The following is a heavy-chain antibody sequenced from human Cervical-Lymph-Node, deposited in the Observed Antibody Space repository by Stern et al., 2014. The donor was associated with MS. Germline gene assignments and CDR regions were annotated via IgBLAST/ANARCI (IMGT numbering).Heavy chain of an antibody. CDR2: IYYDGSKK. CDR1: GFAFSSYV. D-gene: IGHD2/OR15-2a*01. Sequence: QLVQSGGGVVQPGNSLRLSCAASGFAFSSYVMHWVRQAPGKGPEWVSLIYYDGSKKFYSDSVKGRFNISRDNSKNMVYLHLNSLRVEDTAVYYCAISSVTVGAPSSWGQGTLVIVSS. V-gene: IGHV3-33*01. CDR3: AISSVTVGAPSS. J-gene: IGHJ4*02.